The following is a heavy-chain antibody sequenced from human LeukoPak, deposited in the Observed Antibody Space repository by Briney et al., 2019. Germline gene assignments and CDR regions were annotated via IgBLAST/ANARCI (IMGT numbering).Heavy chain of an antibody. V-gene: IGHV3-30-3*01. J-gene: IGHJ6*03. Sequence: GRSLRLSCAASGFTFSSYAMHWVRQAPGKGLEWVAVISYDGSNKYYADSVKGRFTISRDNSKNTLYLQMNSLRAEDTAVYYCAKDPLKKEVRDYYYMDVWGKGTTVTVSS. CDR2: ISYDGSNK. CDR3: AKDPLKKEVRDYYYMDV. CDR1: GFTFSSYA.